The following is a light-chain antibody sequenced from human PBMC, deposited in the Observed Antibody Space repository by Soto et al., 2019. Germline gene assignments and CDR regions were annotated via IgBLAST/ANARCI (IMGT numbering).Light chain of an antibody. V-gene: IGKV4-1*01. CDR1: QSVLYSSNNKNY. CDR3: QQYYSAPFT. Sequence: DIVMTQSPDSLAVSLGERATINCKSSQSVLYSSNNKNYLAWYQQKPGQPPKMVIYWASTRESGVPDRFSGSGSGTDFTLTISSLQAEDVAVYYCQQYYSAPFTFGPGTKVDI. CDR2: WAS. J-gene: IGKJ3*01.